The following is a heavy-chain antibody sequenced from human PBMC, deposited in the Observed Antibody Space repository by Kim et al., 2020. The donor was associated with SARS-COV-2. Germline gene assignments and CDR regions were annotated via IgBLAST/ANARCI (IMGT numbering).Heavy chain of an antibody. CDR3: ARVRSYDILTGPHYYYYGMDV. Sequence: SETLSLTCTVSGGSISSYYWSWIRQPPGKGLEWIGYIYYSGSTNYNPSLKSRVTISVDTSKNQFSLKLSSVTAADTAVYYCARVRSYDILTGPHYYYYGMDVWGQGTTVTVSS. V-gene: IGHV4-59*01. J-gene: IGHJ6*02. D-gene: IGHD3-9*01. CDR1: GGSISSYY. CDR2: IYYSGST.